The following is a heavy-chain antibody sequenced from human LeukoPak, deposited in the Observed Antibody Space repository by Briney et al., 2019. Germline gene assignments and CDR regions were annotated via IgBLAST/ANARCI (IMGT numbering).Heavy chain of an antibody. CDR3: ARTGLRDPTFFDY. V-gene: IGHV3-53*01. CDR1: GFTVSTNC. CDR2: IYSGGTT. J-gene: IGHJ4*02. D-gene: IGHD2/OR15-2a*01. Sequence: GGSLRLSCAASGFTVSTNCMTWVRQAPGKGLEWVSTIYSGGTTYYADSVKGRFTIFRDNSRNTVFLQMNSLSAEDTAVYYCARTGLRDPTFFDYWGQGILVTVSS.